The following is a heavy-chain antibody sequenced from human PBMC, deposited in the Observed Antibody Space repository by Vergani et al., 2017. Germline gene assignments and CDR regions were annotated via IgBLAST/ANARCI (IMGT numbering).Heavy chain of an antibody. CDR1: GGSFSGYY. D-gene: IGHD5-12*01. CDR2: INHSGST. CDR3: ARQAVGGYSGYVAYYYYGMDV. J-gene: IGHJ6*02. V-gene: IGHV4-34*01. Sequence: QVQLQQWGAGLLKPSETLSLTCAVYGGSFSGYYWSWIRQPPGKGLEWIGEINHSGSTNYNPSLKSRVTISVDTSKNQFSLKLSSVTAADTAVYYCARQAVGGYSGYVAYYYYGMDVWGQGTTVTVSS.